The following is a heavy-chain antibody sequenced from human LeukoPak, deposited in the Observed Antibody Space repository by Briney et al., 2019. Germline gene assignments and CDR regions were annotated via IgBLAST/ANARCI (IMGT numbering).Heavy chain of an antibody. D-gene: IGHD6-19*01. CDR1: GGSISSSSYY. V-gene: IGHV4-39*07. CDR2: IYYSGST. CDR3: ATLVPVYSSGWYYVDY. J-gene: IGHJ4*02. Sequence: SETLSLTCTVSGGSISSSSYYWGWIRQPPGKGLEWIGSIYYSGSTYYNPSLKSRVTISVDTSKNQFSLRLISVTAADTAVYYCATLVPVYSSGWYYVDYWGQGTLVTVSS.